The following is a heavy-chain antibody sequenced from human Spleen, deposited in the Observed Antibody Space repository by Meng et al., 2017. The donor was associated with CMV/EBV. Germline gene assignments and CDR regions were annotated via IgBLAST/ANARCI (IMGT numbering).Heavy chain of an antibody. J-gene: IGHJ5*02. Sequence: GTWGRGRPGKGLEGGGEIDHTGNSKDNAALGSRLTLSLDTSKNHLSLTMTSVTAEDTAIYYCARVREHTSLGNYWFDPWGQGALVTVSS. D-gene: IGHD5-18*01. V-gene: IGHV4-4*02. CDR3: ARVREHTSLGNYWFDP. CDR2: IDHTGNS.